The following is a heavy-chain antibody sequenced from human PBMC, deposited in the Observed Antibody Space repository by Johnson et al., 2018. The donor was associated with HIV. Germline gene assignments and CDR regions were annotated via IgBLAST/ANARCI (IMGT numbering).Heavy chain of an antibody. J-gene: IGHJ3*02. CDR1: GFTFSSYA. D-gene: IGHD1-26*01. Sequence: QVLLVESGGGVVQPGRSLRLSCAASGFTFSSYAMHWVRQAPGKGLEWVAVISYDGGSKYYADSVKGRFTVSRDNSKNTLYLQINSLRPEDTAVYYCARGRRPWELHGFNAFDTWGQGTMVIVSS. CDR2: ISYDGGSK. V-gene: IGHV3-30*04. CDR3: ARGRRPWELHGFNAFDT.